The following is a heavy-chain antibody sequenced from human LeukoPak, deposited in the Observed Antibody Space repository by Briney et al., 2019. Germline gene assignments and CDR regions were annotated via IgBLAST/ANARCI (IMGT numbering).Heavy chain of an antibody. Sequence: GGSLRLSCAASGFTFSSYWMSWVRQAPGKGLEWVANIKQDGSEKYYVDSVKGRFTISRDNAKNSLYLQMNGLRAEDTAVYYCARSRGSYDYVWGIQPDSLLDYWGQGTLVTVSS. CDR3: ARSRGSYDYVWGIQPDSLLDY. J-gene: IGHJ4*02. D-gene: IGHD3-16*01. V-gene: IGHV3-7*01. CDR1: GFTFSSYW. CDR2: IKQDGSEK.